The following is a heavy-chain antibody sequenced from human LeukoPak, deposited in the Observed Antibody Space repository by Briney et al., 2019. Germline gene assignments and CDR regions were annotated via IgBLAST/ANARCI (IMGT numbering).Heavy chain of an antibody. J-gene: IGHJ3*01. CDR3: AKDIQLST. Sequence: PGGSLRLSCAVSGFTFRDAAMTWVRQAPGKGLEWVSLISSSGNNAYYADSVKGRFTISRDNSKNTLSPQMNSLRVEDTAIYYCAKDIQLSTWGLGTMVTVSS. CDR1: GFTFRDAA. CDR2: ISSSGNNA. V-gene: IGHV3-23*01. D-gene: IGHD5-24*01.